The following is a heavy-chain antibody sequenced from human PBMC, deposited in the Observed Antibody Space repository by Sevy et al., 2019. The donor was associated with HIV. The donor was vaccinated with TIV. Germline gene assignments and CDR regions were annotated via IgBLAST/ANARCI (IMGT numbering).Heavy chain of an antibody. Sequence: SETLSLTCAVSGYSISSGYYWGWIRQPPGKGLEWIGSIYHSGSTYYNPSLKSRVTISVDTSKNQFSLNLSSLTAADTAVYYCARRNGYCTNGVCWGPNWFDPWGQGTLVTVSS. D-gene: IGHD2-8*01. V-gene: IGHV4-38-2*01. CDR3: ARRNGYCTNGVCWGPNWFDP. CDR1: GYSISSGYY. CDR2: IYHSGST. J-gene: IGHJ5*02.